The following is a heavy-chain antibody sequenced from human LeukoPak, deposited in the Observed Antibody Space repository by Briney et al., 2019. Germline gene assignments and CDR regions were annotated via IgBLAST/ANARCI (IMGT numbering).Heavy chain of an antibody. Sequence: GGSLRLSCAASGFIFGTYWMSWVRQAPGKGLEWVANIKQDGSDKYYVDSVKGRFTISRGNAKNSLYLQMNSLRAEDTAVYYCTSGGILKWFLDYWGQGTLVTVSS. CDR2: IKQDGSDK. J-gene: IGHJ4*02. D-gene: IGHD3-3*01. CDR3: TSGGILKWFLDY. V-gene: IGHV3-7*01. CDR1: GFIFGTYW.